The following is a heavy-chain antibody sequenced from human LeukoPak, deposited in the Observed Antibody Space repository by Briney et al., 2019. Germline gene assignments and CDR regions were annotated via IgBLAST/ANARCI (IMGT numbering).Heavy chain of an antibody. CDR1: GFTFGDYA. V-gene: IGHV3-49*04. J-gene: IGHJ6*02. D-gene: IGHD3-10*01. CDR3: TREGTDYSYYYGMDV. CDR2: IRSKAYGGTT. Sequence: GGSLRLSCTASGFTFGDYAMSWVRRAPGKGPEWVGFIRSKAYGGTTEYAASVKGRFTISRDDSKSIAYLQMNSLKTEDTAVYYCTREGTDYSYYYGMDVWGQGTTVTVSS.